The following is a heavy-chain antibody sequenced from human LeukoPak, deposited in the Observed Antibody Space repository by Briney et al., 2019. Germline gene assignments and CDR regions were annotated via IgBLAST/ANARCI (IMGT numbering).Heavy chain of an antibody. CDR2: INSDGSDT. J-gene: IGHJ4*02. CDR1: GFTFSTYW. Sequence: GGSLRLSCAASGFTFSTYWMHWVRQAPGKWLVWVSRINSDGSDTRYTDSVKGRFTISRDNAKNTLYLQMNSLRAEDTAVYYCATSSGYAPRDWGQGTLVTVSS. CDR3: ATSSGYAPRD. D-gene: IGHD3-22*01. V-gene: IGHV3-74*01.